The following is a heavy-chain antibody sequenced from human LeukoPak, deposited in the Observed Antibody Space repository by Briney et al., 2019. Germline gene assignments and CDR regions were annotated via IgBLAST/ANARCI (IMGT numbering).Heavy chain of an antibody. Sequence: PGGSLRLSCAASGFTFSSYAMSWVRQAPGKGLEWASAISGSGGSTYYADSVKGRFTISRDNSKNTLYLQMNSLRAEDTAVYYCAKAGYSYDNYFDYWGQGTLVTVSS. CDR1: GFTFSSYA. CDR2: ISGSGGST. CDR3: AKAGYSYDNYFDY. J-gene: IGHJ4*02. V-gene: IGHV3-23*01. D-gene: IGHD5-18*01.